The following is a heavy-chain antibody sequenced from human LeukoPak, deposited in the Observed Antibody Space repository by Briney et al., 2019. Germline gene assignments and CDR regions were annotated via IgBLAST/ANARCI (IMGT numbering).Heavy chain of an antibody. CDR1: GFTVSSNY. CDR3: ARAIVGSTPYYYYMDV. Sequence: RGSLRLSCAASGFTVSSNYMSWVRQAPGRGLEWVSVIYSGGSTYYADSVKGRFTISRGNSKNTLYLQMNSLRAEDTAVYYCARAIVGSTPYYYYMDVWGKGTTVTVSS. CDR2: IYSGGST. J-gene: IGHJ6*03. V-gene: IGHV3-53*01. D-gene: IGHD2-15*01.